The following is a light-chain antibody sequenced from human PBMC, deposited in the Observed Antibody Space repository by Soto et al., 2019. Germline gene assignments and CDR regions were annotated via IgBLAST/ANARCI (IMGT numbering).Light chain of an antibody. CDR3: AAWDDTLDAQV. Sequence: QSVLTQPTSLSASPGASARLTCTLRSGINLGRYRIFWYQQKPESPPRYLLNYESDSSKHQGSGVPSRFSGSKDASRNAAILVISGLQSEDEADYYCAAWDDTLDAQVFGGGTKVTVL. CDR2: YESDSSK. V-gene: IGLV5-39*01. J-gene: IGLJ3*02. CDR1: SGINLGRYR.